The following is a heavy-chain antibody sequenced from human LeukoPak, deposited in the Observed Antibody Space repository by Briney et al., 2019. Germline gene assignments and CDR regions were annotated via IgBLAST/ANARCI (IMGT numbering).Heavy chain of an antibody. D-gene: IGHD3-9*01. CDR1: GFTFSSYA. V-gene: IGHV3-30*04. CDR3: AKDEYFDWLSSTLH. CDR2: ISYDGSNK. Sequence: GGSLRLSCAASGFTFSSYAMHWVRQAPGKGLEWVAVISYDGSNKYYADSVKGRFTISRDNSKNTLYLQMNSLRAEDTAVYYCAKDEYFDWLSSTLHWGQGILVTVSS. J-gene: IGHJ4*02.